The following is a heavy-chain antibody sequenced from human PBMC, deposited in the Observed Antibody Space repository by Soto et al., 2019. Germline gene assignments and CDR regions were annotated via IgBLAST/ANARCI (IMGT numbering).Heavy chain of an antibody. J-gene: IGHJ4*02. CDR2: ISGSGGST. D-gene: IGHD4-4*01. CDR3: AKGRGSRPDQYSKFDY. Sequence: GGSLRLSCAASGFTFSSYAMSWVRQAPGKGLEWVSAISGSGGSTYYADSVKGRLTISRDNSKNTLYLQMNSLRAEDTAVYYCAKGRGSRPDQYSKFDYWGQGTLVTVSS. CDR1: GFTFSSYA. V-gene: IGHV3-23*01.